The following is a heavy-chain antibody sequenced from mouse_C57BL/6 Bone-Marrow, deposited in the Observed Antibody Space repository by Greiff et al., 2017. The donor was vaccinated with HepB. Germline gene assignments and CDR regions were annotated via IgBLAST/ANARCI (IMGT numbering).Heavy chain of an antibody. CDR2: INPSTGGT. CDR1: GYSFTGYY. D-gene: IGHD1-1*01. J-gene: IGHJ2*01. Sequence: VQLQQSGPELVKPGASVKISCKASGYSFTGYYMNWVKQSPEKSLEWIGEINPSTGGTTYNQKFKAKATLTVDKSSSTAYMQLKSLTSEDSAVYYCARKRDYNGNGGYFDYWGQGTTLTVSS. CDR3: ARKRDYNGNGGYFDY. V-gene: IGHV1-42*01.